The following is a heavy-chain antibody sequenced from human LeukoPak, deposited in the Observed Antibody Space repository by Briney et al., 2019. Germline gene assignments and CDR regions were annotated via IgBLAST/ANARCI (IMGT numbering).Heavy chain of an antibody. Sequence: GGSLRLSCAASGFTFTTFPMHWVRQAPGKGLQWVAVISNDGTNTYYAHSVRGRFTISRDNSKNTLFLQMNSLTTEDTAVYYCARGAGTTVYYIDVWGDGTTVTVSS. CDR2: ISNDGTNT. D-gene: IGHD1-7*01. J-gene: IGHJ6*03. V-gene: IGHV3-30*01. CDR3: ARGAGTTVYYIDV. CDR1: GFTFTTFP.